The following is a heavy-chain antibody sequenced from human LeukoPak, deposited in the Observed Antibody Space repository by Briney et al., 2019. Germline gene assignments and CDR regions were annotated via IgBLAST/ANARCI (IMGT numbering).Heavy chain of an antibody. CDR2: INRSGST. J-gene: IGHJ5*02. Sequence: SETLSLTCVVYGGSFSGYYWSWIRQPPGEGLEWIGEINRSGSTNYNPSLKSRVTISVDTSKNQFSLKLSSVTAADTAVYYCARGRGYSGYDSLQYNWFDPWGQGTLVTVSS. CDR3: ARGRGYSGYDSLQYNWFDP. CDR1: GGSFSGYY. V-gene: IGHV4-34*01. D-gene: IGHD5-12*01.